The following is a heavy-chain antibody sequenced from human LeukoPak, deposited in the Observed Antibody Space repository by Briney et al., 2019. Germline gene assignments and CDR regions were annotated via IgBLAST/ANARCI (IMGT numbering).Heavy chain of an antibody. CDR3: AKDRGAAAGRAEYFQH. Sequence: PGGSLRLSCAASGFTFSSYEMNWVRQAPGKGLEWVSFISSSGSTIYYADSVKGRFTISRDNAKNSLYLQMNSLRAEDTAVYYCAKDRGAAAGRAEYFQHWGQGTLVTVSS. J-gene: IGHJ1*01. CDR2: ISSSGSTI. CDR1: GFTFSSYE. V-gene: IGHV3-48*03. D-gene: IGHD6-13*01.